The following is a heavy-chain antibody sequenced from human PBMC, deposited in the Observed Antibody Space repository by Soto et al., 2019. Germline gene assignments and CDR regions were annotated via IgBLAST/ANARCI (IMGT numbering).Heavy chain of an antibody. V-gene: IGHV3-48*02. D-gene: IGHD6-19*01. Sequence: GVMSLCYAAAGVTFSSYSMNWVRRAPGKGLEWVSYISSSSSTIYYADSVKGRFTISRDNAKNSLYLQMNSLRDEDTAVYYCARDLYSSGWLSFDYWGQGTLVTVS. CDR2: ISSSSSTI. CDR1: GVTFSSYS. J-gene: IGHJ4*02. CDR3: ARDLYSSGWLSFDY.